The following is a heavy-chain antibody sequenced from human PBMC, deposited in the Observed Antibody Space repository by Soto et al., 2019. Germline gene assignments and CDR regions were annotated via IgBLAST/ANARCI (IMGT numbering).Heavy chain of an antibody. V-gene: IGHV4-30-4*01. CDR3: ARDLAKWKDYYYYGMDV. CDR1: GGSISSGDDF. D-gene: IGHD1-20*01. Sequence: SETLSLTCTVSGGSISSGDDFWTWIRQPPGKGLEWIGYIYYSGSTYYNPSLKSRLTMSVDTSKNQFSLKLSSVTAADTAVYYCARDLAKWKDYYYYGMDVWGQGTTVNVSS. CDR2: IYYSGST. J-gene: IGHJ6*02.